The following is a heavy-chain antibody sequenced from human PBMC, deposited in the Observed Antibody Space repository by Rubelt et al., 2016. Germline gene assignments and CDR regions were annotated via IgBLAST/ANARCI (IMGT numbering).Heavy chain of an antibody. CDR1: GYTFTSYY. D-gene: IGHD7-27*01. CDR2: INPSGGST. V-gene: IGHV1-46*01. Sequence: QVQLVQSGAEVKKPGASVKVSCKASGYTFTSYYMHWVRQAPGQGLEWMGIINPSGGSTSYAQKFQGIVTMTRDTSTSTVYMELSSLRSEDTAVYYCARYLGIEGDFVYWGQGTLVTVSS. CDR3: ARYLGIEGDFVY. J-gene: IGHJ4*02.